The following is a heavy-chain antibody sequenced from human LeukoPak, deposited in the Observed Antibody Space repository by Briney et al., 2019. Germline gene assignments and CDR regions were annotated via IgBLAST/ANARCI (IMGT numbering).Heavy chain of an antibody. J-gene: IGHJ4*02. CDR2: ISGSGGST. D-gene: IGHD3-3*01. CDR1: GFTFDSYA. CDR3: PIRFLEWLPFDY. V-gene: IGHV3-23*01. Sequence: GGSLRLSCAASGFTFDSYAMSWVRQAPGKGLEWVSSISGSGGSTYYADSVKGRITISRDNSKNTLYLQMNSLRAEDTAVYYCPIRFLEWLPFDYWGQGTLVTVSS.